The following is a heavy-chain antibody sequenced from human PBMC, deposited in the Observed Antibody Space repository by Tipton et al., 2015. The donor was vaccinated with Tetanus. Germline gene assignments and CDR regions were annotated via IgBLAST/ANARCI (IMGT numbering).Heavy chain of an antibody. J-gene: IGHJ4*02. CDR2: INHSGST. V-gene: IGHV4-34*01. CDR1: GGSFSGYY. CDR3: ARVASFPGYYYGSGSLVY. D-gene: IGHD3-10*01. Sequence: TLSLTCSVYGGSFSGYYWSWIRQPPGKGLEWIGEINHSGSTNYNPSLKSRVTISVDTSKNQFSLKLSSVTAANTAVYYCARVASFPGYYYGSGSLVYWRQGTLVTVSS.